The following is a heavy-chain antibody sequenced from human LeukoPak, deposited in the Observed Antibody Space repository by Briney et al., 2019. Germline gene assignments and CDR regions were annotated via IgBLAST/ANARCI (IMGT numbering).Heavy chain of an antibody. CDR2: MSHTGAT. D-gene: IGHD3-9*01. CDR1: GGSFSGYY. J-gene: IGHJ6*02. CDR3: XXXXXXNILTGGMDV. V-gene: IGHV4-34*01. Sequence: SETLSLTCAVFGGSFSGYYWSWIRQSPEKGLEWIGEMSHTGATNYNPSLKSRVTVSVDTSKKQFSLNLRSVTAADTAVYYFXXXXXXNILTGGMDVWGQGTTVIVSS.